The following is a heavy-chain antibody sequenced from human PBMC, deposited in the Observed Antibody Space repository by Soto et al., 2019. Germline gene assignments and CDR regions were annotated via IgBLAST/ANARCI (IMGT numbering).Heavy chain of an antibody. D-gene: IGHD3-10*02. CDR2: IRSKAYGGTT. CDR3: ARDHMFAFDS. V-gene: IGHV3-49*04. J-gene: IGHJ4*02. CDR1: GFIFDDHA. Sequence: GGSLRLSCTASGFIFDDHAMSWVRQAPGKGLEWVGFIRSKAYGGTTEYAASVTGRFSISRDVSRGIAYLQMNGLKTEDTAVYYCARDHMFAFDSWGQGILVTVSS.